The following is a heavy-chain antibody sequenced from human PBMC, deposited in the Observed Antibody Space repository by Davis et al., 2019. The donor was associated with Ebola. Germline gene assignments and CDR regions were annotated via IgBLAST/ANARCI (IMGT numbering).Heavy chain of an antibody. CDR2: IYHSWST. J-gene: IGHJ3*02. V-gene: IGHV4-59*12. Sequence: MPSETLSLTCTVSGGSISSYYWSWIRQPPGKGLEWIGEIYHSWSTNYNPSLKSRVTISVDKSKNQFSLKLSSVTAADTAVYYCAREGIVVVPAAMPGAFDIWGQGTMVTVSS. D-gene: IGHD2-2*01. CDR3: AREGIVVVPAAMPGAFDI. CDR1: GGSISSYY.